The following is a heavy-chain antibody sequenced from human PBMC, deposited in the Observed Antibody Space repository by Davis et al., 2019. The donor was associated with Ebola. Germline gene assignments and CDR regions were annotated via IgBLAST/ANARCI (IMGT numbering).Heavy chain of an antibody. CDR2: ISSSSSYI. CDR3: ARDNWYSSRLVPMDV. CDR1: GITLSSYS. V-gene: IGHV3-21*01. J-gene: IGHJ6*02. Sequence: GGSLRLSCAASGITLSSYSMNWVRQAPGKGLEWVSSISSSSSYIYYADSVKGRFTISRDNAKNSLYLQMNSLRAEDTAVYYCARDNWYSSRLVPMDVWGQGTTVTVSS. D-gene: IGHD6-13*01.